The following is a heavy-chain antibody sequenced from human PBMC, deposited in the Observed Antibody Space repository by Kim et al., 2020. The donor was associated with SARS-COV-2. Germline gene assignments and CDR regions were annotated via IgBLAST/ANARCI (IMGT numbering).Heavy chain of an antibody. CDR2: IWYDGSNK. J-gene: IGHJ4*02. CDR3: AKSYDYGDSNLDY. Sequence: GGSLRLSCAASGFTFSSYGMHWVRQAPGKGLEWVAVIWYDGSNKYYADSVKGRFTISRDNSKNTLYLQMNSLRAEDTAVYYCAKSYDYGDSNLDYWGQGTLVTVSS. CDR1: GFTFSSYG. V-gene: IGHV3-33*06. D-gene: IGHD4-17*01.